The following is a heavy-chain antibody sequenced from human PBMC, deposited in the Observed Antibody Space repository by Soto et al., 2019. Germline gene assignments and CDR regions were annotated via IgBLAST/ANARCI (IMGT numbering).Heavy chain of an antibody. Sequence: QVQLVESGGGVVQPGRSLRLSCAASGFTFSSYGMHWVRQAPGKGLEWVAVISYDGSNKYYADSVKGRFTISRDNSKNTLYLQMNSLRAEDTAVYYCAKDYSIQLWLRDAFDIWGQGTMVTVSS. CDR2: ISYDGSNK. J-gene: IGHJ3*02. D-gene: IGHD5-18*01. V-gene: IGHV3-30*18. CDR3: AKDYSIQLWLRDAFDI. CDR1: GFTFSSYG.